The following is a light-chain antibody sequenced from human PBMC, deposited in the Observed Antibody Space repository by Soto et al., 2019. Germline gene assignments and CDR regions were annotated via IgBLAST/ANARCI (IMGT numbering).Light chain of an antibody. J-gene: IGKJ1*01. CDR1: EDINDW. CDR2: DAS. CDR3: QQYKSRRT. Sequence: DIRMTQSPSTLSASIGDRVTITCRASEDINDWLAWYQQKPGNAPKFLIYDASTLQSGVPSRFSGSGSGTEFTLTISSLQPDDSATYYCQQYKSRRTFGQGTKVEI. V-gene: IGKV1-5*01.